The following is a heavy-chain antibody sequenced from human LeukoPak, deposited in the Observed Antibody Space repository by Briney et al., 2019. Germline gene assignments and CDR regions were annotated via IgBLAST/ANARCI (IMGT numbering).Heavy chain of an antibody. D-gene: IGHD2-2*01. CDR1: GGSINGYY. CDR2: IYYSGST. V-gene: IGHV4-59*01. Sequence: SETLSLTCSVSGGSINGYYWKWIRQPPGKGLEWIGYIYYSGSTNYNPSLKSRVTISVDTSKNQFSLKLSSVTAADTAVYYCARTYCSSTSCYFHFDYWGQGTLVTVSS. J-gene: IGHJ4*02. CDR3: ARTYCSSTSCYFHFDY.